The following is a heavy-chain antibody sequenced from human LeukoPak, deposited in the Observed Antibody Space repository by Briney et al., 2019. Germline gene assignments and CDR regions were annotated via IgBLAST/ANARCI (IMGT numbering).Heavy chain of an antibody. Sequence: GGSLRLSCAASGFTVSSNYMSWVRQAPGKGPEWVSVIYSGGSTYYADSVKGRFTISRDNSKNTLYLQMNSLRAEDTALYYCAKGGYCSSTICYTIGGPIDYWGQGTLVTVSS. V-gene: IGHV3-53*05. D-gene: IGHD2-2*01. CDR1: GFTVSSNY. J-gene: IGHJ4*02. CDR2: IYSGGST. CDR3: AKGGYCSSTICYTIGGPIDY.